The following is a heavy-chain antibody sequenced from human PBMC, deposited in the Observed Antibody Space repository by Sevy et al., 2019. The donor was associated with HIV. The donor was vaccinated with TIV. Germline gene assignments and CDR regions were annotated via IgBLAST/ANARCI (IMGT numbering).Heavy chain of an antibody. V-gene: IGHV4-34*01. D-gene: IGHD5-12*01. CDR3: ARVGGEVATIRAFDI. CDR2: INHSGST. CDR1: GGSFSGYY. J-gene: IGHJ3*02. Sequence: SETLSLTCAVYGGSFSGYYWSWIRQPPGKGLEWIGEINHSGSTNYNPSLKSRVTISVNTSKNQSSLKRSSVTAADTAVYYCARVGGEVATIRAFDIWGQGTMVTVS.